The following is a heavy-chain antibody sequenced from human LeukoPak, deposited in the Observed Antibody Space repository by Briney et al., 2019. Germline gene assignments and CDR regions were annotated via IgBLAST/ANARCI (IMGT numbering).Heavy chain of an antibody. J-gene: IGHJ6*02. V-gene: IGHV1-46*01. D-gene: IGHD6-6*01. CDR3: AREQGSSSSGRYGLDV. CDR1: GYTFISYY. Sequence: GASVKVSCKASGYTFISYYIHWVRQAPGQGLECMGIINPSGGSTSYAQKFQGRVTMTRDTSTSTVYMELSSLRSEDTAVYYCAREQGSSSSGRYGLDVWGQGTTVTVSS. CDR2: INPSGGST.